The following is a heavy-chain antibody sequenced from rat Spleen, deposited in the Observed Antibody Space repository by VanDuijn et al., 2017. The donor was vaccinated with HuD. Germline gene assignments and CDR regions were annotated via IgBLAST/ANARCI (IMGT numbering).Heavy chain of an antibody. CDR1: GFTFSDYN. CDR2: ISYDGSST. D-gene: IGHD3-8*01. CDR3: ARRVSLDYFDY. J-gene: IGHJ2*01. Sequence: EVQLVESGGGLVQPGRSLKLSCAASGFTFSDYNMAWVHQAPKKGLEWVATISYDGSSTYYRDSVKGRFTISRDNAKSTLYLQMDSLRSEDTATYYCARRVSLDYFDYWGQGVMVTVSS. V-gene: IGHV5-7*01.